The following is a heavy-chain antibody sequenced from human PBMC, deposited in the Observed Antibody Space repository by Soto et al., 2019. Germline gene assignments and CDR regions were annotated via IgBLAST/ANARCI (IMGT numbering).Heavy chain of an antibody. CDR2: INHSGST. Sequence: SETLSLTCAVYGGSFSGYYWSWIRQPPGKGLEWIGEINHSGSTNYNPSLKSRVTISVDTSKNQFSLKLSSVTAADTAVYYCAREGLNTYTYYYDSSGPLGYWGQGTLVTVSS. D-gene: IGHD3-22*01. V-gene: IGHV4-34*01. J-gene: IGHJ4*02. CDR3: AREGLNTYTYYYDSSGPLGY. CDR1: GGSFSGYY.